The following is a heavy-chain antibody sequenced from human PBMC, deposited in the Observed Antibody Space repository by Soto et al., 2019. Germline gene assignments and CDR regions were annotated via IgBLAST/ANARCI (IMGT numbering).Heavy chain of an antibody. CDR1: GGSVSSGGYY. D-gene: IGHD3-9*01. CDR2: IYYSGST. Sequence: PSETLSLTCTVSGGSVSSGGYYWSWIRQPPGKGLEWIGYIYYSGSTNYNPSLKSRVTISVDTSKNQFSLKLSSVTAADTAVYYCARDGSHYDILTGYPYYFDYWGQGTLVTVSS. V-gene: IGHV4-61*08. CDR3: ARDGSHYDILTGYPYYFDY. J-gene: IGHJ4*02.